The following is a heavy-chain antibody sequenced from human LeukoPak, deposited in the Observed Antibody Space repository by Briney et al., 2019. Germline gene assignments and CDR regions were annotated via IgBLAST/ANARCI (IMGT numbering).Heavy chain of an antibody. D-gene: IGHD5-12*01. CDR1: GGAFSSYA. J-gene: IGHJ4*02. CDR2: IIPIFGTA. V-gene: IGHV1-69*05. CDR3: ARDSGHPSSFDY. Sequence: SVKVSCKASGGAFSSYAISWVRQAPGQGLEWMGRIIPIFGTANYAQKFQGRVTITTDESTSTAYMELSSLRSEDTAVYYCARDSGHPSSFDYWGQGTLVTVSS.